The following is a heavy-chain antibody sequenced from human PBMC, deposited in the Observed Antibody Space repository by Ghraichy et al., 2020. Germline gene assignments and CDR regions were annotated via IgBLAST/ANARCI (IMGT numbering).Heavy chain of an antibody. D-gene: IGHD2-2*01. CDR1: GYTFTNYY. V-gene: IGHV1-2*04. J-gene: IGHJ3*02. CDR2: INPNSGGT. Sequence: VKVSCKASGYTFTNYYMHWVRQAPGQGLEWMGWINPNSGGTNYAQKFQGWVTMTRDTSISTAYMELSRLRSDDTAVYYCARKGCSSTSCYVVDDAFEIWGQGTMVTVSS. CDR3: ARKGCSSTSCYVVDDAFEI.